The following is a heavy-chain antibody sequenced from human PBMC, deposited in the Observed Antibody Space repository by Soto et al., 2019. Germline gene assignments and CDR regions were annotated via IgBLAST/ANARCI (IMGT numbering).Heavy chain of an antibody. CDR3: AREGGYIYGSLN. CDR2: ISSSSSYI. CDR1: GFTFSSYS. Sequence: EVQLVESGGGLVKPGGSLRLSCAASGFTFSSYSMNWVRQAPGKGLEWVSSISSSSSYIYYADSVKGRFTISRDNAKNSLCLQINCLRAEDTAVYYCAREGGYIYGSLNWGQGTLVTVSS. V-gene: IGHV3-21*01. J-gene: IGHJ1*01. D-gene: IGHD5-18*01.